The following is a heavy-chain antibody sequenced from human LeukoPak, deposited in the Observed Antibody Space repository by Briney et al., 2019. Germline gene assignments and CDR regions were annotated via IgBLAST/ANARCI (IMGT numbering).Heavy chain of an antibody. Sequence: PSETLSLTCAVYGGSFGGYYWSWIRQPPGEGLEWIGEINQSGSTNYNPSLKSRVTISVDTSKNQFSLKLSSVTAADTAVYYCARGVRRVATILGYYYYYMDVWGKGTTVTVSS. D-gene: IGHD5-12*01. V-gene: IGHV4-34*01. J-gene: IGHJ6*03. CDR1: GGSFGGYY. CDR2: INQSGST. CDR3: ARGVRRVATILGYYYYYMDV.